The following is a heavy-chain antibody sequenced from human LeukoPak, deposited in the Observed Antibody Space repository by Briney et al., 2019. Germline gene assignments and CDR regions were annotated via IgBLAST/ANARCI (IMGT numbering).Heavy chain of an antibody. V-gene: IGHV4-61*01. CDR1: GYSVTSGSYY. J-gene: IGHJ4*02. CDR3: AREGGNYFDY. Sequence: SETLSPTCSVSGYSVTSGSYYWSWIRQPPGKGLEWIGSVYYSGSTNYNPSLKSRGTISVDTFKNQFSLRLSSVTAADTAVYYCAREGGNYFDYWGQGALVTVSS. D-gene: IGHD1-26*01. CDR2: VYYSGST.